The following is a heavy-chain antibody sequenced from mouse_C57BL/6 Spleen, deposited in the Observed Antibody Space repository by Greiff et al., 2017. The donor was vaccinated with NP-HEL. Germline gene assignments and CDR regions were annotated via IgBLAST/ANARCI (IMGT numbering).Heavy chain of an antibody. CDR1: GFTFSSYA. Sequence: EVHLVESGGGLVKPGGSLKLSCAASGFTFSSYAMSWVRQTPEKRLEWVATISDGGSYTYYPDNVKGRFTISRDNAKNNLYLQMSHLKSEDTAMYYCARDQGSGVAWFAYWGQGTLVTVSA. V-gene: IGHV5-4*01. D-gene: IGHD3-2*02. J-gene: IGHJ3*01. CDR3: ARDQGSGVAWFAY. CDR2: ISDGGSYT.